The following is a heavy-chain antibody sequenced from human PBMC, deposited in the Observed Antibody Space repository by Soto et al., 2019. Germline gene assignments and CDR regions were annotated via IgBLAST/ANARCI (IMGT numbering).Heavy chain of an antibody. CDR3: ARPNDYWNGYGPFDY. CDR2: ISYTGNT. V-gene: IGHV4-31*11. CDR1: GRSISSVGYY. D-gene: IGHD3-3*01. J-gene: IGHJ4*02. Sequence: QVQLQASGPGLVKPSQTLSLTCAVSGRSISSVGYYWSWVRQHPGKGLEWIGSISYTGNTYYNPSLENRLSISLDTSENRFYLRLNSVTAAATAIYYCARPNDYWNGYGPFDYWGQGSLVTVSS.